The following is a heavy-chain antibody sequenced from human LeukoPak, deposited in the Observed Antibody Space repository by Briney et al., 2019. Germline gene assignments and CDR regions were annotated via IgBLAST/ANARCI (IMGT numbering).Heavy chain of an antibody. CDR3: ARDRNTDFWSGYYTNYFDS. CDR1: GFTFSSYE. Sequence: GGSLRLSCAASGFTFSSYEMNWVRQAPGKGLEWVANIKEDGSEKYYVDSVKGRFTISRGNAKNSLHLQMNSLRAEDTAVYYCARDRNTDFWSGYYTNYFDSWGQGTLVTVSS. V-gene: IGHV3-7*01. J-gene: IGHJ4*02. D-gene: IGHD3-3*01. CDR2: IKEDGSEK.